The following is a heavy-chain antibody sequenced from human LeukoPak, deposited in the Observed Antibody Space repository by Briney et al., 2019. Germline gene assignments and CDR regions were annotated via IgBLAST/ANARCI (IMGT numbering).Heavy chain of an antibody. D-gene: IGHD3-10*01. J-gene: IGHJ4*02. CDR3: ARGSSCGVGPREFDY. CDR2: LYYSGNT. CDR1: GGSITSYY. Sequence: SETLSLTCGVSGGSITSYYWNWIRQPPGKGLEWIGYLYYSGNTNYNPSLKSRVTISVDTSKNQFSLHLSSVTSADTAVYYCARGSSCGVGPREFDYWGQGTLLTVSP. V-gene: IGHV4-59*01.